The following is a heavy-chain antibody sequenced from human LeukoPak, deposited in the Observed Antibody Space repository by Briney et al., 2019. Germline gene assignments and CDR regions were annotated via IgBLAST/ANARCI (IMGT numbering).Heavy chain of an antibody. CDR3: ARDESSPTIYLPDY. D-gene: IGHD2-2*02. J-gene: IGHJ4*02. CDR2: INWNGGST. V-gene: IGHV3-20*04. CDR1: QFSVSSHY. Sequence: GGSLRLSCAASQFSVSSHYMSWVRQAPGKGLEWVSGINWNGGSTGYADSVKGRFTISRDNAKNSLYLQMNSLRAEDTALYYCARDESSPTIYLPDYWGQGTLVTVSS.